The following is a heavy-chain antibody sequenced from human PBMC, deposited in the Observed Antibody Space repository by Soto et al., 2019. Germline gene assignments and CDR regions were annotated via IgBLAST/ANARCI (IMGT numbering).Heavy chain of an antibody. Sequence: GGSLRLSCAASGFTFSSYGMHWVRQAPGKGLEWVAVIWYDGSNKYYADSVKGRFTISRDNSKNTLYLQMNSLRAEDTAVYYCARDRSGDNYCFEYWGQGTLVTVSS. V-gene: IGHV3-33*01. J-gene: IGHJ4*02. CDR3: ARDRSGDNYCFEY. CDR2: IWYDGSNK. CDR1: GFTFSSYG. D-gene: IGHD4-17*01.